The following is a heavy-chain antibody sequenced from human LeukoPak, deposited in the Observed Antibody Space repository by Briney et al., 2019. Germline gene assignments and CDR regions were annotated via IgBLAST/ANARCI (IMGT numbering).Heavy chain of an antibody. J-gene: IGHJ4*02. D-gene: IGHD3-10*01. CDR1: GFTFTSSA. V-gene: IGHV1-58*01. CDR2: IVVGSGNT. Sequence: AVKVSCKASGFTFTSSAVQWVRRARGQRLEWIGWIVVGSGNTNYAQKFQERVTITRDMSTSTAYMELSSLRSEDTAVYYCAASWFGEYLIFDYWGQGTLVTVSS. CDR3: AASWFGEYLIFDY.